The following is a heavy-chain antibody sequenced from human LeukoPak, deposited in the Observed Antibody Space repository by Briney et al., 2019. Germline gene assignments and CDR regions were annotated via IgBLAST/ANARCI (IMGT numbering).Heavy chain of an antibody. CDR1: GGSISSGGYY. CDR3: ARGGDYYYDSSGYPQDY. Sequence: SQTLSLTCTVSGGSISSGGYYGSWIRQHPGKGLEWIGYIYYSGSTYYNPSLKSRVTISVDTSKNQFSLKLSSVTAADTAVYYCARGGDYYYDSSGYPQDYWGQGTLVTVSS. J-gene: IGHJ4*02. CDR2: IYYSGST. D-gene: IGHD3-22*01. V-gene: IGHV4-31*03.